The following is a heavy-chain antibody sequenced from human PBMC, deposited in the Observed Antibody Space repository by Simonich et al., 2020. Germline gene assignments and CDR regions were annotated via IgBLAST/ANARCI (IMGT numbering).Heavy chain of an antibody. CDR1: GYTFTGYY. D-gene: IGHD2-2*01. CDR3: ARVPDRVLNAGVTFDY. CDR2: INPNRGGT. Sequence: QVQLVQSGAEVKKPGASVKVSCHASGYTFTGYYMHWVRKAPGQGFEWMGWINPNRGGTNYGQKFQGRVTMTRDTSISTAYMELSRLRSDDTAVYYCARVPDRVLNAGVTFDYWGQGTLVTVSS. V-gene: IGHV1-2*02. J-gene: IGHJ4*02.